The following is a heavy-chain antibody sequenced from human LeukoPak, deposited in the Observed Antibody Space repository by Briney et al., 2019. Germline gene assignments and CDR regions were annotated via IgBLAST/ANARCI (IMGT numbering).Heavy chain of an antibody. J-gene: IGHJ4*02. CDR1: GFTFSNYA. V-gene: IGHV3-23*01. CDR2: ISGSGGNT. D-gene: IGHD2-2*01. CDR3: AKNSTVVVPATIRY. Sequence: SGGSLRLSCAASGFTFSNYAMSWVRQAPGKGLEWVSAISGSGGNTYYADSVKGRFTISRDNSKNTLYLQMNSLRAEDTAVYYCAKNSTVVVPATIRYWSQGTLVTVSS.